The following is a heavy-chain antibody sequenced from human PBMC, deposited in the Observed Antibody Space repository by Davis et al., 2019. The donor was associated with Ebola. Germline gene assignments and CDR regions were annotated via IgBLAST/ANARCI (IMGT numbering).Heavy chain of an antibody. Sequence: AASVKVSCKASGYTFTSYGISWVRQAPGQGLEWMGWISAYNGNTNYAQKFQGRVTMTRDTSTSTVYMELSSLRSEDTAVYYWASDCSSTSCYATWGPYGMDVWGQGTTVTVSS. CDR3: ASDCSSTSCYATWGPYGMDV. V-gene: IGHV1-18*01. D-gene: IGHD2-2*01. CDR2: ISAYNGNT. CDR1: GYTFTSYG. J-gene: IGHJ6*02.